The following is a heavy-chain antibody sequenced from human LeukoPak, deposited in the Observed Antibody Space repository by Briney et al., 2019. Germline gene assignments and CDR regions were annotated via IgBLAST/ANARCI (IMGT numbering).Heavy chain of an antibody. CDR2: INHSGST. D-gene: IGHD1-26*01. Sequence: SETLSLTCAVYGGSFSGYYWSWIRQPPGKGLEWIGEINHSGSTNYNPSLKSRVTISVDTSKNQFSLKLSSVTAADTAVYYCARGRGGGSYWGAQRSDYWGQGTLVTVSS. J-gene: IGHJ4*02. CDR1: GGSFSGYY. V-gene: IGHV4-34*01. CDR3: ARGRGGGSYWGAQRSDY.